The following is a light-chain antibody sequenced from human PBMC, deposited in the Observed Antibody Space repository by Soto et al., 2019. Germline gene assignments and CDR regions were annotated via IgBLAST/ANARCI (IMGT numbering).Light chain of an antibody. V-gene: IGKV1-5*03. J-gene: IGKJ4*01. CDR3: QQYDTYPLT. CDR2: KAS. CDR1: QSISSW. Sequence: DIQMTQSPSPLSASVGDRVTITCRASQSISSWLAWYQQAPGKAPKLLIYKASSLESGVPSRFSGSGSGTELTLTSSSLQPDDFATYYCQQYDTYPLTVGGGTKVQIK.